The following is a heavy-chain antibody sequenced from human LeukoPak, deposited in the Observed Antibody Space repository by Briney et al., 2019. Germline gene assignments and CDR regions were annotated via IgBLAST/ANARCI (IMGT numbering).Heavy chain of an antibody. CDR2: INPNSGGT. D-gene: IGHD3-10*01. V-gene: IGHV1-2*02. CDR3: ARGLWVTMVRGVINGFYDY. J-gene: IGHJ4*02. CDR1: RYTFTGYY. Sequence: ASVKVSCKASRYTFTGYYMHWVRQAPGQGLEWMEWINPNSGGTNYAQKFQGRVTMTRDTSISTAYMELSRLRSDDTAVYYCARGLWVTMVRGVINGFYDYWGQGTLVTVSS.